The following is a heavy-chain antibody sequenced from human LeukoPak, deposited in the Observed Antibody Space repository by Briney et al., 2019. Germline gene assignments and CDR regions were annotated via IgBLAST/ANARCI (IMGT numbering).Heavy chain of an antibody. J-gene: IGHJ6*02. CDR3: AKAPPAATKYYDGMDV. V-gene: IGHV3-23*01. CDR2: ISNSGGAT. Sequence: GGSLRLSCAASGFTFNNYAMSWVRQAPGKGLEWVSAISNSGGATYYADSVKGRFTISRDNSKNTLFLHMNSLRVEDTAVYYCAKAPPAATKYYDGMDVWGQGTTLTVSS. CDR1: GFTFNNYA. D-gene: IGHD2-2*01.